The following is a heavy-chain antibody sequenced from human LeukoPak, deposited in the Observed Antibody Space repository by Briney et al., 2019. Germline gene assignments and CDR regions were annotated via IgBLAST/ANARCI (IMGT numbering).Heavy chain of an antibody. D-gene: IGHD3-10*01. V-gene: IGHV7-4-1*02. J-gene: IGHJ5*02. CDR2: IDTSTGKP. CDR3: ARDNFGAEEGIGSSLVWLDP. CDR1: GYTFTTYA. Sequence: ASVKVSCKASGYTFTTYAINWVRQAPGQGLEWMGWIDTSTGKPTYAQGFTEQFVFSLDASVSTAYLQISSLKAEDTAVYYCARDNFGAEEGIGSSLVWLDPWGQGTRVTVSS.